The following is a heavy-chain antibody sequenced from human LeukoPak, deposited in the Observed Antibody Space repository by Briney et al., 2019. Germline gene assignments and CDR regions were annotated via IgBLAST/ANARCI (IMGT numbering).Heavy chain of an antibody. D-gene: IGHD2-15*01. J-gene: IGHJ1*01. CDR2: INHSGST. CDR1: GGSFSGYY. CDR3: ARGRCSGGSCYKGHFQH. V-gene: IGHV4-34*01. Sequence: PSETLSLTCAVYGGSFSGYYWSWTRQPPGKGLEWIGEINHSGSTNYNPSLKSRVTISVDTSKNQFSLKLSSVTAADTAVYYCARGRCSGGSCYKGHFQHWGQGTLVTVSS.